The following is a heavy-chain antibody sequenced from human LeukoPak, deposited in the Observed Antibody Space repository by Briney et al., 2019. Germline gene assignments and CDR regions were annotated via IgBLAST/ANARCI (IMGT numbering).Heavy chain of an antibody. CDR2: INGDNGNT. J-gene: IGHJ4*02. D-gene: IGHD6-19*01. CDR1: GYTFNNYA. CDR3: ARGGPNSGGWTLDH. Sequence: ASVKVSCKTSGYTFNNYAMHWVRQAPGQRLEWMGCINGDNGNTQYSQKFQGRVTFTRDTSASTAYVELSSLTSEDMAVFYCARGGPNSGGWTLDHWGQGTLVSVSS. V-gene: IGHV1-3*03.